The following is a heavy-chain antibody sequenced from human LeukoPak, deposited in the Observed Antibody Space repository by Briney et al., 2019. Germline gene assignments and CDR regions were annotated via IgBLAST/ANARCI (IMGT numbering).Heavy chain of an antibody. V-gene: IGHV4-39*01. CDR1: GGSFTSSSYY. CDR2: IYYSGST. D-gene: IGHD3-22*01. CDR3: ARHNYDSSGFLKY. Sequence: SETLSLTCSVSGGSFTSSSYYWDWIRQPPGKGLEWIGSIYYSGSTYYNPSLKSRVTISVDTSKNQFSLKLSSVTAADTAVYYCARHNYDSSGFLKYWGQGTLVTVSS. J-gene: IGHJ4*02.